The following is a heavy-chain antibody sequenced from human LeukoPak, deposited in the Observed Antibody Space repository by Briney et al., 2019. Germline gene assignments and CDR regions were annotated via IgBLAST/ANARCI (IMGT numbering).Heavy chain of an antibody. Sequence: GGSLRLSCAASGFTFSSYWMIWVRQAPGKGLEWVANIKQDGSEKYYVDSVKGRFTISRDNAKNSLYLQILSLRAEDTAVYYCARGVDDYIWGPYRADFDYWGQGTLVTVSS. CDR3: ARGVDDYIWGPYRADFDY. J-gene: IGHJ4*02. CDR2: IKQDGSEK. D-gene: IGHD3-16*02. V-gene: IGHV3-7*01. CDR1: GFTFSSYW.